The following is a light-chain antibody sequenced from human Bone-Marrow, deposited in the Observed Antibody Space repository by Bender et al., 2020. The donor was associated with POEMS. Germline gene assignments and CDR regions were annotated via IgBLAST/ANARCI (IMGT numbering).Light chain of an antibody. CDR2: TNN. Sequence: QSVLTQPPSVSGTPGQRVTISCSGSGSNIGGYPVNWYQQLPGTAPRLLIYTNNERPSGVPDRFSGSKSGNTASLTVSGLQAEDEADYYCQSYDSSLSAMVFGGGTKLTVL. V-gene: IGLV1-44*01. CDR1: GSNIGGYP. J-gene: IGLJ2*01. CDR3: QSYDSSLSAMV.